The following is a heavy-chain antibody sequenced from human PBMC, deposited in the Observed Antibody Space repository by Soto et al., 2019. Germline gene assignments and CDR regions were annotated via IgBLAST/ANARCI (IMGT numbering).Heavy chain of an antibody. Sequence: GQLVQSGAEVKKPGASVKVSCKASGYTFTSYGISWVRQAPGQVLEWMGWISAYNGNTNYAQKLQGRVTMTTDTSTSRSNMELSSLRSDDTAVYYCARGGWFGEDSTPYYDYGIDVWGQGTTVTVSS. CDR2: ISAYNGNT. V-gene: IGHV1-18*01. D-gene: IGHD3-10*01. CDR1: GYTFTSYG. CDR3: ARGGWFGEDSTPYYDYGIDV. J-gene: IGHJ6*02.